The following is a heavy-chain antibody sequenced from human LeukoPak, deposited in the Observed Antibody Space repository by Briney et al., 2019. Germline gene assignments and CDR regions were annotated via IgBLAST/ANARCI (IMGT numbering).Heavy chain of an antibody. V-gene: IGHV3-23*01. CDR2: ISGSGGST. CDR3: AKDGGLWVSAHWGDS. D-gene: IGHD7-27*01. Sequence: GGSLRLSCAASGFTLSSYAMSWFRQDPGKGLEWVSAISGSGGSTYYADSVKGRFTVSRDNSKNTLFLQMNSLRAEDTAVYYCAKDGGLWVSAHWGDSWGRGTLVTVSS. J-gene: IGHJ4*02. CDR1: GFTLSSYA.